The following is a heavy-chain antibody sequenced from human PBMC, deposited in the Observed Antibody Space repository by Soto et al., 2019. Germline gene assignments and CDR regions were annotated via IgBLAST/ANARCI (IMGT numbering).Heavy chain of an antibody. CDR2: IYWDDDK. V-gene: IGHV2-5*02. Sequence: SGPTLVHPTQTLTLTCTFSGFSLNTSRVGVGWIRQPPGKALEWLALIYWDDDKRFSPSLKTRLTITRDTSKNQVVLTMTNMDPVDTATYYCVHGPYYNFWSGYPPLDYWGQGTLVTVSS. J-gene: IGHJ4*02. D-gene: IGHD3-3*01. CDR1: GFSLNTSRVG. CDR3: VHGPYYNFWSGYPPLDY.